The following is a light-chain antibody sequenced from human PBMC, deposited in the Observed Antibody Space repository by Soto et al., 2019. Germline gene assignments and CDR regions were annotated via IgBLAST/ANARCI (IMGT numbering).Light chain of an antibody. V-gene: IGKV1-5*01. CDR2: DAS. CDR3: QQYKSSLFS. CDR1: QSIGSW. Sequence: DIQMTQSPSTLSASVGDRVTITCRAGQSIGSWLAWYQQKPGKAPNLLIYDASSLESGVPSRFSGSGSGTEFTLTIRSLQPADSATYYCQQYKSSLFSFGPGTKVEIK. J-gene: IGKJ3*01.